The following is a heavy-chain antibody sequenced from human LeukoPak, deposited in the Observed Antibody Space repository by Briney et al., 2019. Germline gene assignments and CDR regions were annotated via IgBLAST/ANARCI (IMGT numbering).Heavy chain of an antibody. CDR2: SIPIFGIA. Sequence: SVTLSCTASGGSFTNYAISWDRQGPRQPPERMRRSIPIFGIANAAQKFQGRVTITADKSTNTAYMELSRLRSEDTAVYYCVRDLEMATTLYWYFDLWGRGTLVTVSS. J-gene: IGHJ2*01. CDR3: VRDLEMATTLYWYFDL. D-gene: IGHD5-24*01. V-gene: IGHV1-69*04. CDR1: GGSFTNYA.